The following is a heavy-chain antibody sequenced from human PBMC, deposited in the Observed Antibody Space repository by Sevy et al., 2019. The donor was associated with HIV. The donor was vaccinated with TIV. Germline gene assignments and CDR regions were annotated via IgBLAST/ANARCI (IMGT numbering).Heavy chain of an antibody. CDR1: GYTFGGYY. Sequence: ASVKVSCKASGYTFGGYYIHCVRQAPGQGLEWMGRFNPKGGGTNYAQRFQGRVTMTTDTSISTAYMDLSRLRSDDTAVYYCARGVEYCGSIDCPFGFWGQGTLVTVSS. D-gene: IGHD2-2*01. CDR3: ARGVEYCGSIDCPFGF. J-gene: IGHJ4*02. CDR2: FNPKGGGT. V-gene: IGHV1-2*06.